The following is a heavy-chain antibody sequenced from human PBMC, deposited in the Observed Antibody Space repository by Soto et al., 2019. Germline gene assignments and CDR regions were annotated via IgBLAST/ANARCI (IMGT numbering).Heavy chain of an antibody. D-gene: IGHD4-17*01. Sequence: EVQLLESGGGLVQPGGSLRLSCAASGFAFSNYAMTWVRQAPGKGLEWVSAISGSGGGTFYADSVKGRFTISRDNSKNTLYLQMNSLTAEDTGVYYCAKARMTTVTREAFDIWGQGTMVTVSS. J-gene: IGHJ3*02. CDR3: AKARMTTVTREAFDI. CDR1: GFAFSNYA. CDR2: ISGSGGGT. V-gene: IGHV3-23*01.